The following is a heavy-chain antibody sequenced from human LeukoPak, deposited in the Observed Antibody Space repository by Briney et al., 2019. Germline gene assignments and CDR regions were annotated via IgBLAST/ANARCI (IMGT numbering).Heavy chain of an antibody. V-gene: IGHV3-30*18. D-gene: IGHD1-7*01. CDR1: GFTFSNYG. CDR3: AKGSNSNYGGLFDY. Sequence: GGSLRLSCAASGFTFSNYGMPWVRQAPGKGLEWVAVVSYDGRTKYYADSVKGRFTISRDNSKNTLFLQMNSLRTEDTATYYCAKGSNSNYGGLFDYWGQGTLVTVSS. CDR2: VSYDGRTK. J-gene: IGHJ4*02.